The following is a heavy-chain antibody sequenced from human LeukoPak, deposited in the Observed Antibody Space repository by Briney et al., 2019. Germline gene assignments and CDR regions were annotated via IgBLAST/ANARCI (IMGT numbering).Heavy chain of an antibody. CDR2: IEQDGSEK. V-gene: IGHV3-7*03. J-gene: IGHJ6*02. CDR3: AREAVMPVAPVKIGTSDRPLYEYYGLDV. D-gene: IGHD1/OR15-1a*01. Sequence: GGSLRLSCAASGFTFSNYWMSWVRQAPGKGLEWVANIEQDGSEKYYVDSVKGRFTISRDNSKNTLYLQMNSLRADDTAVYYCAREAVMPVAPVKIGTSDRPLYEYYGLDVWGQGTTVTVS. CDR1: GFTFSNYW.